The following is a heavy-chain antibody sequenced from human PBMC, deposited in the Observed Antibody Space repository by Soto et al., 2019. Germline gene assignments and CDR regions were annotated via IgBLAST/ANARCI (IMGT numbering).Heavy chain of an antibody. Sequence: KTSETLSLTCTVSGGSISSYYWSWIRQPPGKGLEWIGYIYYSGSTNYNPSLKSRVTISVDTSKNQFSLKLSSVTAADTAVYYCAREDTIFGVSRKYMDVWGKGTTVTVSS. CDR3: AREDTIFGVSRKYMDV. D-gene: IGHD3-3*01. CDR2: IYYSGST. CDR1: GGSISSYY. V-gene: IGHV4-59*01. J-gene: IGHJ6*03.